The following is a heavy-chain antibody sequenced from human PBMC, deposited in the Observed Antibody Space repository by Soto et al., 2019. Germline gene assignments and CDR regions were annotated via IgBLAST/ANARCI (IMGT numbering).Heavy chain of an antibody. V-gene: IGHV4-4*02. CDR1: GGSVSSTNW. Sequence: LSLTCAVSGGSVSSTNWWTWVRQPPGKRLEWIGRIYHSGSTTYSPSLRGRATISVDTSKNQFSLKLSSVTAADTAVYYCARPSGSYLYYFDYWGQGTLVTVSS. D-gene: IGHD1-26*01. J-gene: IGHJ4*02. CDR2: IYHSGST. CDR3: ARPSGSYLYYFDY.